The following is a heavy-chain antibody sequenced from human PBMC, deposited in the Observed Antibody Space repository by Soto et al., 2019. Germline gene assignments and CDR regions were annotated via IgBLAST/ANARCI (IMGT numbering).Heavy chain of an antibody. CDR1: GFTFSSYS. CDR2: ISSSSSYI. V-gene: IGHV3-21*04. CDR3: ARDLGIESLVVPAANHGMDV. D-gene: IGHD2-2*01. J-gene: IGHJ6*02. Sequence: PGGSLRLSCAASGFTFSSYSMNWVRQAPGKGLEWVSSISSSSSYIYYADSVKGRFTISRDNAKNSLYLQMNSLRAEDTAVYYCARDLGIESLVVPAANHGMDVWGQGTTVTVSS.